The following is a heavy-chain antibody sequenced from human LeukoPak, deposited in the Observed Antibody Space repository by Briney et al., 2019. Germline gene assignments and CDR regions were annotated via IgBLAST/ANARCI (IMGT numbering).Heavy chain of an antibody. V-gene: IGHV3-30*02. CDR3: AKGGGDYDAFDI. D-gene: IGHD4-17*01. Sequence: PGGSLRLSCAASGFTFSSYGMHWVRQAPGKGLEWVAFIRYDGSNKYYTDSVKGRFTISRDDSKNTLWLQMNSLRAEDTAVYYCAKGGGDYDAFDIWGQGTMVTVSS. CDR2: IRYDGSNK. J-gene: IGHJ3*02. CDR1: GFTFSSYG.